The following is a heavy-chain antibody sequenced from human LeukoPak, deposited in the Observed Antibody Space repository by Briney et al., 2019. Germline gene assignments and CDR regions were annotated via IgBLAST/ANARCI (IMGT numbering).Heavy chain of an antibody. CDR3: ARVPPMIELSRWNYYMDV. J-gene: IGHJ6*03. CDR2: ICYSRST. D-gene: IGHD3-22*01. V-gene: IGHV4-4*02. Sequence: PSETLLLTCAFPGGYISSSNWWRGVCQPPWKGLEWLGEICYSRSTTDNPSLNSHVPRSIDTSKHQFSLKLSSVTAADTGVYYCARVPPMIELSRWNYYMDVWGKGTTVTVSS. CDR1: GGYISSSNW.